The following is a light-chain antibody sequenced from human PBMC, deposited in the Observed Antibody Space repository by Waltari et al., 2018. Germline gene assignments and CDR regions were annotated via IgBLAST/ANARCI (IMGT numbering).Light chain of an antibody. CDR2: DVS. V-gene: IGLV2-14*03. CDR1: SRDVGAYNY. J-gene: IGLJ2*01. CDR3: SSYRSDNTLI. Sequence: QSARTQPASVSGSPGQSLTISCTGTSRDVGAYNYFPWYQQHPGKVPKLRIYDVSQRPAGISSRFSASKSGNAASLTISGLQFEDEADYYCSSYRSDNTLIFGGGTKLTVL.